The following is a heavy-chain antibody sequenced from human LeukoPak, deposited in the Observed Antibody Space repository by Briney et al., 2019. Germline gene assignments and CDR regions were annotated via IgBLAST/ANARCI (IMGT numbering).Heavy chain of an antibody. CDR3: ARDRLSVGKFRHDAFDI. J-gene: IGHJ3*02. Sequence: SQTLSLTCTVSGGSISSGDYYWSWIRRPPGKGLEWIGYIYYTGHTYYNPSLESRVTISVDTSKNQFSLKLSSVTAADTAVYYCARDRLSVGKFRHDAFDIWGQGTMVTVSS. CDR2: IYYTGHT. CDR1: GGSISSGDYY. V-gene: IGHV4-30-4*01. D-gene: IGHD3-10*01.